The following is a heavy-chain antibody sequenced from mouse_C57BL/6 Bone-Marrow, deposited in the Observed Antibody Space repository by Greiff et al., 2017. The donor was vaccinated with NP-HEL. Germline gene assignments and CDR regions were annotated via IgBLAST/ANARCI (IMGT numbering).Heavy chain of an antibody. V-gene: IGHV1-64*01. CDR2: IHPNSGST. J-gene: IGHJ1*03. D-gene: IGHD2-3*01. CDR3: ASDGYWYVEV. Sequence: QVQLQQSGAELVKPGASVKLSCKASGYTFTSYWMHWVKQRPGQGLEWIGMIHPNSGSTNYNEKFKSKATLTVDKSSSTAYMQLSSLTSEDSAVYYCASDGYWYVEVWGTGTTVTVSS. CDR1: GYTFTSYW.